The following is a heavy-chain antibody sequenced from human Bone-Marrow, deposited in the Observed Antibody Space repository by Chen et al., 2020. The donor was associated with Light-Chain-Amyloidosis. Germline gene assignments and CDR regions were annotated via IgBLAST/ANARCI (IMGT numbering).Heavy chain of an antibody. V-gene: IGHV3-74*01. D-gene: IGHD1-26*01. J-gene: IGHJ4*02. CDR3: TRDRNWDLFDY. Sequence: EVQLVESGGGLVQPGGSLRLSCAASGFIFSNYVMHWVRQAPGEGRVWVSRIPTDENVATYADSVKGRFTISRDNAKNTLYLQMNSLRGEDTAVHYCTRDRNWDLFDYWGQGTLVTVSS. CDR2: IPTDENVA. CDR1: GFIFSNYV.